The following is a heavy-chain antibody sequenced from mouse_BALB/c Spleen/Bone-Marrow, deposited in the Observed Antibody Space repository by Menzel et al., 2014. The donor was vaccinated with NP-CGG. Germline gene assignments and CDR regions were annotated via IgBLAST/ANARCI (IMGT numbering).Heavy chain of an antibody. Sequence: VQLQQSGPGLVAPSQTLSITCTVSGFSLTSYGVHWVRQPPGKGLEWLGVIRAGGSTNYNSAPMSRLSISKDNSKSQVFLKMNSLRTDDTAMYYCASMIKTAWFAYWGQGTLVTVSA. J-gene: IGHJ3*01. CDR2: IRAGGST. V-gene: IGHV2-9*02. D-gene: IGHD2-4*01. CDR1: GFSLTSYG. CDR3: ASMIKTAWFAY.